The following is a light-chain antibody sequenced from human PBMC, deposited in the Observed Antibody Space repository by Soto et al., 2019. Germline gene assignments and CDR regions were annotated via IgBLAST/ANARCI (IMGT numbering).Light chain of an antibody. J-gene: IGLJ1*01. CDR1: SSDVGGYNY. V-gene: IGLV2-8*01. CDR3: TSYAGYSYV. Sequence: QSALTQPPSASGSPGQSVTISCTGTSSDVGGYNYVSWYQQHPGKAPKLMIYEVTKRPSGVPDRFSGSKSGNTASLTVSKLQAEDEADYYCTSYAGYSYVFGTGTKLTVL. CDR2: EVT.